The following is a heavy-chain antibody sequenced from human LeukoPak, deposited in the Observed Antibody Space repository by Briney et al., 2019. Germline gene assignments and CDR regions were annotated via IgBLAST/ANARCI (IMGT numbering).Heavy chain of an antibody. CDR3: ARDRRLNWFDP. CDR1: GGSISSSSYY. J-gene: IGHJ5*02. CDR2: IYYSGST. Sequence: SETLSLTCTVSGGSISSSSYYWGWIRQPPGKGLEWIGSIYYSGSTYYNPSLKSRVTISVDTSKNQFSLKLSSVTAADTAVYYCARDRRLNWFDPWGQGTLVTVSS. V-gene: IGHV4-39*07.